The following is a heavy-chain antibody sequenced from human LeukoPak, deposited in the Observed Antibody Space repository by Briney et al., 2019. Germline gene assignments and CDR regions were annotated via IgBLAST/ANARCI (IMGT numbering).Heavy chain of an antibody. Sequence: PGGSLRLSCAASGFTFSSYGMHWVRQAPGKGLEWVAFIRYDGSNKYYADSVKGRFTISRDNSKNTLYLQMNSLRAEDTAVYYCAKDSRYCSSTSCYGDYYYYMDVWGKGTTVTISS. J-gene: IGHJ6*03. CDR1: GFTFSSYG. D-gene: IGHD2-2*01. CDR2: IRYDGSNK. CDR3: AKDSRYCSSTSCYGDYYYYMDV. V-gene: IGHV3-30*02.